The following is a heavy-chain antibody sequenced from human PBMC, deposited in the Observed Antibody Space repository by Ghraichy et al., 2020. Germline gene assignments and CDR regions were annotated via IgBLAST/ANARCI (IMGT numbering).Heavy chain of an antibody. D-gene: IGHD3-9*01. CDR3: ARDTPYYDILTGYMESGYFDY. Sequence: GESLNISCAASGFTFSSYSMNWVRQAPGKGLEWVSSISSSSSYIYYADSVKGRFTISRDNAKNSLYLQMNSLRAEDTAVYYCARDTPYYDILTGYMESGYFDYWGQGTLVTVSS. J-gene: IGHJ4*02. V-gene: IGHV3-21*01. CDR2: ISSSSSYI. CDR1: GFTFSSYS.